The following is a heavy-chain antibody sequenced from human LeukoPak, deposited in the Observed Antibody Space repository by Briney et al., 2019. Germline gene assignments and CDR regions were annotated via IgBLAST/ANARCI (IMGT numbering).Heavy chain of an antibody. V-gene: IGHV3-7*03. CDR3: AKGAYYSSSWYGGAFDI. Sequence: GGSLRLSCAASGFTFSAYWMSWVRQAPGKGLEWVANIKQDGSEKYYVASVKGRFTISRDNAKNSLYLQMNSLRAEDTAVYYCAKGAYYSSSWYGGAFDIWGQGTMVTVSS. J-gene: IGHJ3*02. CDR2: IKQDGSEK. D-gene: IGHD6-13*01. CDR1: GFTFSAYW.